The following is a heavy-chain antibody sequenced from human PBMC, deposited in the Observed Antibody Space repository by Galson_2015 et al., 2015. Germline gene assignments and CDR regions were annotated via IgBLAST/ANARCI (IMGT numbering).Heavy chain of an antibody. CDR2: IKSDGGGGTT. Sequence: SLRLSCAGTGFTLSNAWMSWVRQAPGKGLEWVGSIKSDGGGGTTDYAVPVKGRFTISRADSTNMLYVQMQSLNTYDTAVYYCTADVPWAGAGEFDFWGQGTLVTVSS. CDR1: GFTLSNAW. D-gene: IGHD3-10*01. CDR3: TADVPWAGAGEFDF. J-gene: IGHJ4*02. V-gene: IGHV3-15*01.